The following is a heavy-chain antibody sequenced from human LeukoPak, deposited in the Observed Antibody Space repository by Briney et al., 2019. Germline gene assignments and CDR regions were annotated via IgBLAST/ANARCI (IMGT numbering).Heavy chain of an antibody. CDR2: MNPNSGNT. V-gene: IGHV1-8*03. CDR1: GYTFTSYD. J-gene: IGHJ6*03. CDR3: ARSKGRSYYYYMDV. Sequence: GASVRVSCKASGYTFTSYDINWVRQATGQGLEWMGWMNPNSGNTGYAQKFQGRVTITRNTSISTAYMELSSLRSEDTAVYYCARSKGRSYYYYMDVWGKGTTVTVSS.